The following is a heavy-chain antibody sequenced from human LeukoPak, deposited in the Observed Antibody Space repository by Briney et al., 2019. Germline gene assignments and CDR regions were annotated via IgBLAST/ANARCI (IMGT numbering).Heavy chain of an antibody. CDR1: GVSISSYY. D-gene: IGHD3-3*01. Sequence: SETLSLTCTVSGVSISSYYWSWIRQSPGKGLEWIAYTPTSYTGDTNYNPFLESRVTISLDTSKNQFSLKLSSVTAADAAVYYCARGEWPGPDYWGQGTLVTVSS. J-gene: IGHJ4*02. CDR3: ARGEWPGPDY. V-gene: IGHV4-59*01. CDR2: TPTSYTGDT.